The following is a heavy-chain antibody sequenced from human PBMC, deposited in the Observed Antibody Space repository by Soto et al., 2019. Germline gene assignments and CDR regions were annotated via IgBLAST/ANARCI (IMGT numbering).Heavy chain of an antibody. CDR3: ENDTAMRYSYYYYGMDV. CDR1: GFTFSIYG. CDR2: ISYDGRNK. Sequence: GGSLRLSFAASGFTFSIYGMHWVLQAPGKGLEWVAVISYDGRNKYYADYVKARFTLYRDNSKNTLYMQMNRMRAEDTAVYYCENDTAMRYSYYYYGMDVWGQGTTVTVSS. V-gene: IGHV3-30*18. J-gene: IGHJ6*02. D-gene: IGHD5-18*01.